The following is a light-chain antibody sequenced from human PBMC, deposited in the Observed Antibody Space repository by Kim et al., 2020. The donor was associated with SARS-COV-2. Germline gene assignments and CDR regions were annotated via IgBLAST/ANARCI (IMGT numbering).Light chain of an antibody. V-gene: IGKV2-28*01. CDR2: LGS. CDR1: QSLLHSNGYNY. CDR3: MQALQTPLFT. J-gene: IGKJ3*01. Sequence: DIVMTQSTLSLPVTPGEPASISCRSSQSLLHSNGYNYLDWYLQKPGQSPQLLIYLGSNRASGVPDRFSGSGLGTDFTLKISRVEAEDVGVYYCMQALQTPLFTFGPGTKVDIK.